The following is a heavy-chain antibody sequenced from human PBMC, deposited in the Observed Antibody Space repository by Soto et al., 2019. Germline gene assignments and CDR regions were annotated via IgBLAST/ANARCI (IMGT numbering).Heavy chain of an antibody. CDR3: ARDPPGFHSAFDF. D-gene: IGHD4-4*01. CDR2: ISGSGDNT. Sequence: PGGSLRLSCAASGFTFSNYAMSCVRQAPGKGLEWVSSISGSGDNTYFADSVKGRFTISRDNSKHTLYLQMNSLRAEDTAIYYCARDPPGFHSAFDFWGQGTLVTVSS. CDR1: GFTFSNYA. V-gene: IGHV3-23*01. J-gene: IGHJ4*02.